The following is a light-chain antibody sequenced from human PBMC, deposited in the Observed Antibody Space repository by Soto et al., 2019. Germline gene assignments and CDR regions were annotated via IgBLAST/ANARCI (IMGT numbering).Light chain of an antibody. CDR1: QSVSSNY. Sequence: EIVLTQSPGTLSLSPGERATLSCRASQSVSSNYLAWYQQIPGQAPRLLIYGASSRATGIPARFSGSGSGTDFTLTISRLEPEDFVVYYCQQYGSSPRTFGQGTKVEIK. V-gene: IGKV3-20*01. CDR2: GAS. CDR3: QQYGSSPRT. J-gene: IGKJ1*01.